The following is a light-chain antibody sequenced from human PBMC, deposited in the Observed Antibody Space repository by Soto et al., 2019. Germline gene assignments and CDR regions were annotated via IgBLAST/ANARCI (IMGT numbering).Light chain of an antibody. CDR3: SSYTGSNNLG. CDR1: SSDVGGYNY. J-gene: IGLJ7*01. Sequence: QSVLTQPPSASGPPGQSVTISCSGTSSDVGGYNYVSWYQQHPGKAPKVMIYEVSKRPSGVPGRFSGSKSGNTASLTVSGLQAEDEADYYCSSYTGSNNLGFGGGTQLTVL. V-gene: IGLV2-8*01. CDR2: EVS.